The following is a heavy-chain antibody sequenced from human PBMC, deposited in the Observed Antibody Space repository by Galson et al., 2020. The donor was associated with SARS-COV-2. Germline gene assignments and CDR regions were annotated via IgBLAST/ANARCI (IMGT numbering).Heavy chain of an antibody. V-gene: IGHV3-21*01. CDR2: ISSSSSYI. CDR1: GFTFSSYS. D-gene: IGHD3-10*01. Sequence: NSGGSLRLSCAASGFTFSSYSMNWVRQAPGKGLEWVSSISSSSSYIYYADSVKGRFTISSDNAKNSLYLQMNSLRAEDTAVYYCARARAYYGSGRYYRYAVDIGGQGTMVTVSS. J-gene: IGHJ3*02. CDR3: ARARAYYGSGRYYRYAVDI.